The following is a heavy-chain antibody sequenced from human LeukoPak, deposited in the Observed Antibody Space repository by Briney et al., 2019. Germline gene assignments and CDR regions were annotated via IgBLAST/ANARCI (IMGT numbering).Heavy chain of an antibody. Sequence: PSETLSLTCTVSGGSVSSGDYYWTWIRQPPGKGPEWIGYIFHGGSLYHNLSLKSRVTISLDRSRNQFSLKLSSVTAADTAVYYCARGRWELSPDAFDIWGQGTMVTVSS. J-gene: IGHJ3*02. CDR3: ARGRWELSPDAFDI. CDR1: GGSVSSGDYY. V-gene: IGHV4-30-2*01. D-gene: IGHD1-26*01. CDR2: IFHGGSL.